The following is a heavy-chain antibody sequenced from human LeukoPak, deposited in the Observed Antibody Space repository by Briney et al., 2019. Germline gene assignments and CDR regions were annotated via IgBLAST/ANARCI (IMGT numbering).Heavy chain of an antibody. J-gene: IGHJ4*02. Sequence: GGSLRLSCAASGFTFTDYWMHWVRQAPGKGLVWVSIFNTDTRGTYYADSVKGRFTISRDNAKNTLYLQMNSLRAEDTAVYYCARAGAYHFDNWGQGTLVTVSS. CDR3: ARAGAYHFDN. CDR1: GFTFTDYW. V-gene: IGHV3-74*01. CDR2: FNTDTRGT. D-gene: IGHD3-16*01.